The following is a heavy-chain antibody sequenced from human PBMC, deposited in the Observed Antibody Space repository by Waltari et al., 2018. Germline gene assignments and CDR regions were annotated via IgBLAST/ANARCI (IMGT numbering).Heavy chain of an antibody. CDR1: GYTFTSYA. D-gene: IGHD6-19*01. CDR2: INAGNGNT. CDR3: ARAGGSGWYLLDY. Sequence: QVQLVQSGAEVKKPGASVKVSCKASGYTFTSYAMHWVRQAPGQRLEWMGWINAGNGNTKYSQKVQGRVTITRDTSASTAYMELSSLRSEDTAVYYCARAGGSGWYLLDYWGQGTLVTVSS. V-gene: IGHV1-3*01. J-gene: IGHJ4*02.